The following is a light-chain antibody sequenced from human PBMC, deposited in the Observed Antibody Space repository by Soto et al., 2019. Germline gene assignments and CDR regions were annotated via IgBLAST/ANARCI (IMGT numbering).Light chain of an antibody. Sequence: IQMTQSPSSLSASVGDRVTLTCQASHDIRDHLNWYQQKPGKAPNLLMYTASNLQSGVPSRFSGSGSGTDFTLTISSLQPEDFATYYCQQSYSTPISFGQGTRLEIK. V-gene: IGKV1-39*01. J-gene: IGKJ5*01. CDR2: TAS. CDR1: HDIRDH. CDR3: QQSYSTPIS.